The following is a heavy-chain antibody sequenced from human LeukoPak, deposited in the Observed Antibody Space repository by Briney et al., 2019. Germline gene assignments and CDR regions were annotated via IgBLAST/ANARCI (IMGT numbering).Heavy chain of an antibody. CDR2: NHSGGST. Sequence: GGSLRLSCAASGFTVSSNYMSWVRQAPGKGLEWVSVNHSGGSTYYVDSVKGRFTISRDNSKNTLYLQMNSLRAEDTAVYYCAKARGYSSGWYSYYYYGMDVWGQGTTVTVSS. D-gene: IGHD6-19*01. V-gene: IGHV3-53*05. CDR1: GFTVSSNY. CDR3: AKARGYSSGWYSYYYYGMDV. J-gene: IGHJ6*02.